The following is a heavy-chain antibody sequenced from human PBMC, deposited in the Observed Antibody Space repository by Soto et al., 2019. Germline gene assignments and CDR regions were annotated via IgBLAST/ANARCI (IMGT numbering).Heavy chain of an antibody. V-gene: IGHV3-48*01. CDR1: GFTFSSYS. J-gene: IGHJ4*02. CDR2: ISSSSSTI. Sequence: EVQLVESGGGLVQPGGSLRLSCAASGFTFSSYSMNWVRQAPGKGLEWVSYISSSSSTIYYADSVKGRFTISRYNVIYSLFLQLNCPRADDTAVYYRASHPRGYWGQGTLVTVSS. CDR3: ASHPRGY.